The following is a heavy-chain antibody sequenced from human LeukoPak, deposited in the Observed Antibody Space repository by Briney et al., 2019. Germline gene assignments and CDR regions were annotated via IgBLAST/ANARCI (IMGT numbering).Heavy chain of an antibody. Sequence: KAGGSLRLSCAASEFSVGSNYMTWVRQPPGKGLEWIGEINHSGSTNYNPSLKSRVTISVDTSKNQFSLKLSSVTAADTAVYYCARVRWLQLYFDYWGQGTLVTVSS. D-gene: IGHD5-24*01. CDR2: INHSGST. J-gene: IGHJ4*02. CDR3: ARVRWLQLYFDY. CDR1: EFSVGSNY. V-gene: IGHV4-34*01.